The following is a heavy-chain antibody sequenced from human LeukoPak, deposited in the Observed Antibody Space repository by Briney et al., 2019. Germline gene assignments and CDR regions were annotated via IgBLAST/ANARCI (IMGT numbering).Heavy chain of an antibody. CDR3: ARDRNDFWSGYWDY. CDR2: IKQDGSEK. D-gene: IGHD3-3*01. Sequence: GGSLRLSCAASGFTFSDYWMHWVRQAPGKGLEWVANIKQDGSEKYYVDSVKGRFTISRDNAKNSLYLQMNSLRAEDTAVYYCARDRNDFWSGYWDYWGQGTLVTVSS. CDR1: GFTFSDYW. V-gene: IGHV3-7*03. J-gene: IGHJ4*02.